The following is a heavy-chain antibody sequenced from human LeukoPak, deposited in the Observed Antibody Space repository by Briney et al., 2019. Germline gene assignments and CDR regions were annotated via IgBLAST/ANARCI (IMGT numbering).Heavy chain of an antibody. Sequence: PSETLSLTCTVSGGSISSSSYYWGWIRQPPGKGLEWIGSIYYSGSTYYNPSLKSRVTISVDTSKNQFSLKLSSVTAADTAVYYCAKGYDYGDQGPFDYWGQGTLVTVSS. CDR2: IYYSGST. CDR1: GGSISSSSYY. J-gene: IGHJ4*02. CDR3: AKGYDYGDQGPFDY. D-gene: IGHD4-17*01. V-gene: IGHV4-39*01.